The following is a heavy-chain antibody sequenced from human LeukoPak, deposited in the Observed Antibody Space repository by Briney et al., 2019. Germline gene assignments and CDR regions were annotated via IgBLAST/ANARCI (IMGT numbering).Heavy chain of an antibody. CDR2: ISGSGGST. Sequence: GVSLRLSCAASGFTFSSYAMSWARQAPGKGLEGVSAISGSGGSTYYADSVKGRFTISRDNSKNTLYLQMNSLRAEDTAVYYCANSALGAFDIWGQGTMVTVSS. V-gene: IGHV3-23*01. J-gene: IGHJ3*02. D-gene: IGHD1-26*01. CDR1: GFTFSSYA. CDR3: ANSALGAFDI.